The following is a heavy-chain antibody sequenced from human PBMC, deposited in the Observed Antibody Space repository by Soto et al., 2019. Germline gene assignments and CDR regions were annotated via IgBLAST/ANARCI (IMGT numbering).Heavy chain of an antibody. CDR2: ISAYNGNT. D-gene: IGHD3-22*01. Sequence: QVQLVQSGAEVKKPGASVKVSCKASGYTFTSYGISWGRQAPGQGLEWMGWISAYNGNTNYAQKLQGRVTMTTDTSTSTAYMELRSLISDDTAVYYCASTLTRSGYYSRYYYDYYGMDVWGQGHTVTVSS. CDR3: ASTLTRSGYYSRYYYDYYGMDV. V-gene: IGHV1-18*01. CDR1: GYTFTSYG. J-gene: IGHJ6*02.